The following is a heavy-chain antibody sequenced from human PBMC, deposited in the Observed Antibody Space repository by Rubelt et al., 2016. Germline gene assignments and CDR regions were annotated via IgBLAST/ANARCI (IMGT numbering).Heavy chain of an antibody. D-gene: IGHD3-16*01. CDR3: AKDETWGT. J-gene: IGHJ5*02. CDR1: GFTFSSYA. CDR2: ISGSGGST. Sequence: EVQLLESGGGLVQPGGSLRLSCAASGFTFSSYAMSWARQAPGKGLEWVSAISGSGGSTYYADSVNGRLTISRDTSKNTLYLQMNSLRAEDTAVYYCAKDETWGTWGQGTLVTVSS. V-gene: IGHV3-23*01.